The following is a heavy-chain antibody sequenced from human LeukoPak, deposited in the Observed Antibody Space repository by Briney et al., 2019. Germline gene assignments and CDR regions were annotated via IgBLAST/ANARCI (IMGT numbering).Heavy chain of an antibody. D-gene: IGHD1/OR15-1a*01. CDR3: TREQNRLFEY. V-gene: IGHV6-1*01. Sequence: SQTLSLTCAISGDSVSSNSVAWNWIRHSPSRGLEWLGRTYYRSKWHNEYALSVKSRITINQDTAKNQFSLQLNSVTPEDTAVYYCTREQNRLFEYWGQGTLVTVSS. CDR2: TYYRSKWHN. CDR1: GDSVSSNSVA. J-gene: IGHJ4*02.